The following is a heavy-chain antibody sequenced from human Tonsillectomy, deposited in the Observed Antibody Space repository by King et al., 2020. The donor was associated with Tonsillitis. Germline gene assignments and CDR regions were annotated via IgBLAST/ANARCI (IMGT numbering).Heavy chain of an antibody. V-gene: IGHV4-34*01. CDR2: INHSGST. CDR1: GGSFSGYY. D-gene: IGHD1-1*01. J-gene: IGHJ6*02. CDR3: ARLVAGTSYYNYGMDV. Sequence: VQLQQWGAGLLKPSETLSLTCAVYGGSFSGYYWSWIRQPPGKGLEWIGEINHSGSTKNNPSLQSRVTISVDTSKNRFSLKLSSVTAADTALYYCARLVAGTSYYNYGMDVWGQGTTVTVSS.